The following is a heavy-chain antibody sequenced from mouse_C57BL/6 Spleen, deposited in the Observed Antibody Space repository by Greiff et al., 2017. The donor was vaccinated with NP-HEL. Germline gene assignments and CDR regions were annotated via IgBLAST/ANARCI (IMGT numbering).Heavy chain of an antibody. CDR3: AREGYDGYYIWYFDV. D-gene: IGHD2-3*01. Sequence: DVMLVESGGGLVKPGGSLKLSCAASGFTFSSYAMSWVRQTPEKRLEWVATISDGGSYTYYPDNVKGRFTISRDNAKNNLYLQMSHLKSEDTAMYYCAREGYDGYYIWYFDVWGTGTTVTVSS. CDR1: GFTFSSYA. CDR2: ISDGGSYT. J-gene: IGHJ1*03. V-gene: IGHV5-4*01.